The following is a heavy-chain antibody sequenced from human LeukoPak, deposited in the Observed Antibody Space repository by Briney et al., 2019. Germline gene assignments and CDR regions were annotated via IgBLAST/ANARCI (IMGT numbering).Heavy chain of an antibody. Sequence: SETLSLTCTVSGDSISSGGNYWSWLRQHPGKGLEWIGYIYYSGSTYYNPSLKSRLTISVDTSKNQFSLKLSSVTAADTAVYYCARGPKGYAPWGQGTLVTVSS. CDR2: IYYSGST. CDR1: GDSISSGGNY. CDR3: ARGPKGYAP. J-gene: IGHJ5*02. V-gene: IGHV4-31*03. D-gene: IGHD1-1*01.